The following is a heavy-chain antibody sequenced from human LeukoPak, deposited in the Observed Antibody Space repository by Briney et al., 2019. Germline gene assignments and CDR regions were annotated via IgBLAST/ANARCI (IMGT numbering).Heavy chain of an antibody. V-gene: IGHV4-39*07. CDR1: GGSISSSSYY. CDR2: IYYSGST. J-gene: IGHJ3*02. Sequence: SETLSLTCTVSGGSISSSSYYWGWIRQPPGKGLEWIGSIYYSGSTYYNPSLKSRVTISVDTSKNQFSLKLSSVTAADTAVYYCARDSSTQYQLDAFDIWGQGTMVTVSS. D-gene: IGHD2-2*01. CDR3: ARDSSTQYQLDAFDI.